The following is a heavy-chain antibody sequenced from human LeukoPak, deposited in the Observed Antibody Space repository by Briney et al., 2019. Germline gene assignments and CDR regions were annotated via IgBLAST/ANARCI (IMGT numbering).Heavy chain of an antibody. D-gene: IGHD3-10*01. CDR3: ARDVRMVRGGDIDY. Sequence: PGGSLRLSCAASGFTFSSYWMSWVRQAPGEGLEWVANIKQDGSEKYYVDSVKGRFTISRDNAKNSLYLQMNSLRAEDTAVYYCARDVRMVRGGDIDYWGQGTLVTVSS. CDR1: GFTFSSYW. V-gene: IGHV3-7*01. J-gene: IGHJ4*02. CDR2: IKQDGSEK.